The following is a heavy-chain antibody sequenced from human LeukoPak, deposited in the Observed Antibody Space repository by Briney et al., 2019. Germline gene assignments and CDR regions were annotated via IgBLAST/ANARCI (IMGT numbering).Heavy chain of an antibody. CDR3: SRDHSSGYFPRRAFDI. CDR2: IYPSGNT. J-gene: IGHJ3*02. D-gene: IGHD6-19*01. Sequence: SETLSLTCTVSGGSITSYTNWNWIRQPAGTGLEWIGRIYPSGNTNYDPSLKSRVTMSIDTSKNQFSLTMISVTAADTAVYYCSRDHSSGYFPRRAFDIWGQGTIITVSS. CDR1: GGSITSYTN. V-gene: IGHV4-4*07.